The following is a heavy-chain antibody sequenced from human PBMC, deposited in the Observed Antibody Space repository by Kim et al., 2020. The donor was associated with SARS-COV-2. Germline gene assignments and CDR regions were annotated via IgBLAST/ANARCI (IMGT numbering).Heavy chain of an antibody. CDR2: IYYSGST. Sequence: SETLSLTCTVSGGSISSYYWSWIRQPPGKGLEWIGYIYYSGSTNYNPSLKSRVTISVDTSKNQFSLKLSSVTAADTAVYYCARNSGYHYYYYGMDVWGQG. D-gene: IGHD6-13*01. V-gene: IGHV4-59*01. CDR3: ARNSGYHYYYYGMDV. J-gene: IGHJ6*02. CDR1: GGSISSYY.